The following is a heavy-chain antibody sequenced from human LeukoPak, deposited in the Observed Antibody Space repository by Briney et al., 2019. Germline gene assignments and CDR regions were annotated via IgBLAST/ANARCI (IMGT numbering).Heavy chain of an antibody. J-gene: IGHJ3*02. CDR1: GYTFTGYY. D-gene: IGHD3-22*01. Sequence: ASVKVSCKASGYTFTGYYMHWVRQAPGQGPEWMGWINPNSGGTNYAQKFQGRVTMTRDTSISTAYMELSRLRSDDTAVYYCARDRRRITMIVVANDAFDIWGQGTMVTVSS. CDR3: ARDRRRITMIVVANDAFDI. V-gene: IGHV1-2*02. CDR2: INPNSGGT.